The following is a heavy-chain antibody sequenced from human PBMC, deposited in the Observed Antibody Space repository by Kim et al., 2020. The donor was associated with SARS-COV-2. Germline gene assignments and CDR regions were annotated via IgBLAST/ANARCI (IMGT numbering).Heavy chain of an antibody. J-gene: IGHJ4*02. V-gene: IGHV3-33*01. CDR2: IWYDGSDK. CDR1: GFTFSNYG. Sequence: GGSLRLSCVASGFTFSNYGMHWVRQAPGRGLEWVAVIWYDGSDKYYAASVKGRFTISRDNSKNTLYLQMNSLRAEDTAIYYCTAFDFWGQGTLVTVSS. CDR3: TAFDF.